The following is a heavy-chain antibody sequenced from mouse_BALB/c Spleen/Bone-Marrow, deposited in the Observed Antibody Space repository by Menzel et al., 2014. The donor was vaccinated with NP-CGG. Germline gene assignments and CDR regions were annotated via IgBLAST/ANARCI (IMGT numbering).Heavy chain of an antibody. D-gene: IGHD3-2*01. Sequence: DVQLQESGGGLVQPGGSLKLSCAASGFTFSSYTMSWIRQTPEKRLEWVAYISDGGGGRAYYPDTVKGRFTISRDNAKNTLYLQMSSLKSEDTAMYYCARQLDSSGYVLDYWGQGTTLTVSS. J-gene: IGHJ2*01. V-gene: IGHV5-12-2*01. CDR2: ISDGGGGRA. CDR1: GFTFSSYT. CDR3: ARQLDSSGYVLDY.